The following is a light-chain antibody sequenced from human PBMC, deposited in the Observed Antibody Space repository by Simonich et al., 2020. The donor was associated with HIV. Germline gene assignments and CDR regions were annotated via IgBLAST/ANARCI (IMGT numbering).Light chain of an antibody. Sequence: QSVLTQPPSASGTPGQRVTISCSGNISNIRSNYVYWYQQPPGTAPKLLIYDNSHRPSGVPDRISGTKSGTSASLAITGLQVEDEADYYCQSYDSSLSGVVFGGGTKLTVL. V-gene: IGLV1-40*01. CDR2: DNS. CDR3: QSYDSSLSGVV. CDR1: ISNIRSNY. J-gene: IGLJ2*01.